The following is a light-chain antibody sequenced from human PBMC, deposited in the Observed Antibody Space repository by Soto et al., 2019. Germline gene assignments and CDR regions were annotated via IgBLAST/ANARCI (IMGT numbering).Light chain of an antibody. Sequence: IVMTQSPATLSVSPGERANLSCRASQSVGTKLAWYQQTPGEAPRLLIYGASNRATRVPARISGSVSRPVFTRITASLQSKDFAVYYCQQYSSSLWTFG. CDR2: GAS. CDR1: QSVGTK. CDR3: QQYSSSLWT. V-gene: IGKV3-15*01. J-gene: IGKJ1*01.